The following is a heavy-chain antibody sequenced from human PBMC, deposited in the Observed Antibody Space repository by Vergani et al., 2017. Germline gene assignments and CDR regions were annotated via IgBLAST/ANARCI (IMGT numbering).Heavy chain of an antibody. CDR1: GFSLSTSGVG. CDR3: ARRRYLGGPFDP. CDR2: IYWNDDK. V-gene: IGHV2-5*01. D-gene: IGHD3-16*01. J-gene: IGHJ5*02. Sequence: QITLKESGPTLVKPTQTLTLTCTFSGFSLSTSGVGVGWIRQPPGKALEWLALIYWNDDKRYSPSLKSRLTITKDTSKNQVVLTMTNMDPGDTATYYCARRRYLGGPFDPWGQGTLVTVSS.